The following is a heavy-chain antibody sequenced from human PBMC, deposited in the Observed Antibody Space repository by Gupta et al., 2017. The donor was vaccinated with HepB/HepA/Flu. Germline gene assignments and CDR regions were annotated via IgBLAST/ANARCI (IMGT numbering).Heavy chain of an antibody. CDR2: IIPTGGGT. J-gene: IGHJ3*02. CDR3: ARRQRGSNSAFDI. D-gene: IGHD6-13*01. Sequence: QVQLVQSGAEVKKPGASVKVSCKASGYTFINYFMHWVRQAPGQGLGWMGVIIPTGGGTTYAQNFQDRVTITRETSTSTFFMELISLKSEETAFYYFARRQRGSNSAFDIWGRGKMVTVSS. CDR1: GYTFINYF. V-gene: IGHV1-46*01.